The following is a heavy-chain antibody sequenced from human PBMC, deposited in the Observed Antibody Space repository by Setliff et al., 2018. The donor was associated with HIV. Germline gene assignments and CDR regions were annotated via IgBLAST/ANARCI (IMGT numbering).Heavy chain of an antibody. CDR1: GYAFTSQF. D-gene: IGHD6-19*01. Sequence: ASVKVSCKASGYAFTSQFMHWVRQAPGQGLEWMGIISPSGDRTTYAQRFRGRVTMTSDTSTGTVYMELSSLRSEDTAVYYCARLRPSVADRSYFDHWGQGTLVTVSS. CDR2: ISPSGDRT. CDR3: ARLRPSVADRSYFDH. J-gene: IGHJ4*02. V-gene: IGHV1-46*01.